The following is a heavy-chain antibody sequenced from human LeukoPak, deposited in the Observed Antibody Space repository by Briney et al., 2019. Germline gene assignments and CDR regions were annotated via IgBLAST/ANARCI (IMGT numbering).Heavy chain of an antibody. J-gene: IGHJ6*03. Sequence: GGSLRLSCAASGFTFSDYYMSWIRQAPGKGLEWVSYISSSGSTIYYADSVKGRFTISRDNAKNSLYLQMNSLRAEDTAVYYCAREGCSGGSCYYNYYMDVWGKGTTVTVSS. CDR1: GFTFSDYY. CDR3: AREGCSGGSCYYNYYMDV. D-gene: IGHD2-15*01. CDR2: ISSSGSTI. V-gene: IGHV3-11*04.